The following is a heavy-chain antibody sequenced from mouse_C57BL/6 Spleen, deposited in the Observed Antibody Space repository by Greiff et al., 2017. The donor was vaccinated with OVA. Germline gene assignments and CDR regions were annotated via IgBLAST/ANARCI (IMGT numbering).Heavy chain of an antibody. CDR2: ISSGSSTI. Sequence: EVQLVESGGGLVKPGGSLKLSCAASGFTFSDYGMHWVRQAPEKGLEWVAYISSGSSTIYYADTVKGRFTISRDNAKNTLFLQMTSLRSEDTAMYYWARSYYDYDGFAYWGQGTLVTVSA. CDR3: ARSYYDYDGFAY. V-gene: IGHV5-17*01. J-gene: IGHJ3*01. D-gene: IGHD2-4*01. CDR1: GFTFSDYG.